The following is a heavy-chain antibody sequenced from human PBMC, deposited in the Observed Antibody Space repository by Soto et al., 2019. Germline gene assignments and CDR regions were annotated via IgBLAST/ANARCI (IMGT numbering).Heavy chain of an antibody. D-gene: IGHD2-2*01. V-gene: IGHV1-8*01. J-gene: IGHJ6*03. CDR3: ASGRYQLLFGYYYYYMDV. Sequence: ASVKVSCKASGYTFTSYDINWVRQATGQGLEWMGWMNPNSGNTGYAQKFQGRVTMTRNTSISTAYMELSSLRSEDTAVYYCASGRYQLLFGYYYYYMDVWGKGTTVTVSS. CDR2: MNPNSGNT. CDR1: GYTFTSYD.